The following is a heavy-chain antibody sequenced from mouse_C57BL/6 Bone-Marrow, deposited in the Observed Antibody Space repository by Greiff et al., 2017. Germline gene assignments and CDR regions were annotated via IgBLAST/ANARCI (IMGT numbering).Heavy chain of an antibody. CDR2: IYPRDGST. V-gene: IGHV1-85*01. CDR1: GYTFTSYD. J-gene: IGHJ2*01. D-gene: IGHD1-1*01. Sequence: QVQLKESGPELVKPGASVKLSCKASGYTFTSYDINWVKQRPGQGLEWIGWIYPRDGSTKYNEKFKGKATLTVDTSSSTAYMELHSLTSEDSAVYFCARLGYGSSYPYYFDYWGQGTTLTVSS. CDR3: ARLGYGSSYPYYFDY.